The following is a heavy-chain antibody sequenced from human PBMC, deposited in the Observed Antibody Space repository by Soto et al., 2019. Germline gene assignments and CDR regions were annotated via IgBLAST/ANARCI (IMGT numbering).Heavy chain of an antibody. Sequence: GESLKISCKGSGYSFTNYWIGWVRQMPGKGLEWMGIINPADSDTRYSPSFQGQVTVSADKSISTAYLQRGSLKASDTAMYYCVRPDSTGYYSHWGQGTPVTV. V-gene: IGHV5-51*01. D-gene: IGHD3-22*01. CDR2: INPADSDT. CDR1: GYSFTNYW. CDR3: VRPDSTGYYSH. J-gene: IGHJ4*02.